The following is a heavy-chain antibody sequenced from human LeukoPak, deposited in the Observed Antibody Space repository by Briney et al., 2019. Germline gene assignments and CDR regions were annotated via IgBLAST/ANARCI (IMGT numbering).Heavy chain of an antibody. CDR3: ARRGVLGGSYPFDY. V-gene: IGHV1-2*06. J-gene: IGHJ4*02. Sequence: ASVKVSCKASGYTFTGYYMHWVRQAPGQGLEWMGRINPNSGGTNYAQKFQGRVTMTRDTSISTAYMELSRLRSVDTAVYYCARRGVLGGSYPFDYWGQGTLVTVSS. CDR1: GYTFTGYY. D-gene: IGHD1-26*01. CDR2: INPNSGGT.